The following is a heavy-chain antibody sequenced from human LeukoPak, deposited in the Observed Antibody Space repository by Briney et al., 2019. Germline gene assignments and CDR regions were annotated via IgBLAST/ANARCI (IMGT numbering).Heavy chain of an antibody. V-gene: IGHV1-69*13. D-gene: IGHD3-22*01. CDR1: GGTFSSYA. CDR2: IIPIFGTA. J-gene: IGHJ6*02. Sequence: GAPVKVSCKASGGTFSSYAISWVRQAPGQGLEWMGGIIPIFGTANYAQKFQGRVTITADESTSTAYMELSSLRSEDTAVYYCARDASSAYYYYGMDVWGQGTTVTVSS. CDR3: ARDASSAYYYYGMDV.